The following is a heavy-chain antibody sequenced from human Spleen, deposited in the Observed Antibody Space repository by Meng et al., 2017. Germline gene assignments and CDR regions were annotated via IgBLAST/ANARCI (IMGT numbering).Heavy chain of an antibody. D-gene: IGHD3-16*01. CDR1: GFTFSNYG. V-gene: IGHV3-33*01. CDR2: IGYDGSNK. J-gene: IGHJ3*02. Sequence: GESLKISCAASGFTFSNYGMHWVRQAPGKGLEWLAVIGYDGSNKYYADSVKGRSTISRDNSKNTLFLQMNSLRAEDTAVYHCAREAGEVAFDIWGQGTRVTVSS. CDR3: AREAGEVAFDI.